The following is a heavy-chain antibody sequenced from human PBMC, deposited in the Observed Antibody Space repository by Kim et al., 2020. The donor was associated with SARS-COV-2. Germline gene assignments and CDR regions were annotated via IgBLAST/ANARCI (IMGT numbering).Heavy chain of an antibody. V-gene: IGHV3-7*01. J-gene: IGHJ4*02. CDR1: GFTFSSYW. CDR2: IKQDGSEK. D-gene: IGHD3-22*01. CDR3: ARVGYYEYYFDY. Sequence: LSLTCAASGFTFSSYWMSWVRQAPGKGLEWVANIKQDGSEKYYVDSVKGRFTISRDNAKNSLYLQMNSLRAEDTAVYYCARVGYYEYYFDYWGQGTLVTVSS.